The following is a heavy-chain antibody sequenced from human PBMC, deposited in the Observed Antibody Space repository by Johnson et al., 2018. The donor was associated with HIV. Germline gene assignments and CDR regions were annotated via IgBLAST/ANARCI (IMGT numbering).Heavy chain of an antibody. Sequence: QVQLVESGGGVVQPGRSLRLSCAASGFTFSSYGMHWVRQAPGKGLEWVAVISYDGSNKYYADSVKGRFTISRDNSKNTLYLQMNSLRAEDTAVYYCANNGGVGGGSSNGAIDIWGQGTMVTVSS. CDR1: GFTFSSYG. CDR3: ANNGGVGGGSSNGAIDI. CDR2: ISYDGSNK. V-gene: IGHV3-30*18. J-gene: IGHJ3*02. D-gene: IGHD2-15*01.